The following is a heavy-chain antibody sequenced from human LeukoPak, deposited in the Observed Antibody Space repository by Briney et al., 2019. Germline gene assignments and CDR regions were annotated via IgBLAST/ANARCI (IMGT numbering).Heavy chain of an antibody. V-gene: IGHV3-30*18. D-gene: IGHD2-21*02. CDR1: GFTFSSYG. Sequence: GRSLRLSCAASGFTFSSYGMHWVRQAPGKGLEWVAVISYDGSNKYYADSVKGRFTISRGNSKNTLYLQMNSLRAEDTAVYYCAKDGGYCGGDCYSLLLDYWGQGTLVTVSS. CDR2: ISYDGSNK. CDR3: AKDGGYCGGDCYSLLLDY. J-gene: IGHJ4*02.